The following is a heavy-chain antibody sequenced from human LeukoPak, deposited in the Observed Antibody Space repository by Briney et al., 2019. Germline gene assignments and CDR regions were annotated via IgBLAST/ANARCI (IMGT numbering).Heavy chain of an antibody. J-gene: IGHJ2*01. V-gene: IGHV3-30*18. Sequence: GGSLRLSCAASGFTFRSYDMHWVRQAPGKGLQWVAVISYDGSNKYHTDSVKGRFTISRDNSKSTLYLQMNSLRAEDTAVYYCAEDSEIAAAGSYWYFDLWGRGTLVTVSS. D-gene: IGHD6-13*01. CDR3: AEDSEIAAAGSYWYFDL. CDR1: GFTFRSYD. CDR2: ISYDGSNK.